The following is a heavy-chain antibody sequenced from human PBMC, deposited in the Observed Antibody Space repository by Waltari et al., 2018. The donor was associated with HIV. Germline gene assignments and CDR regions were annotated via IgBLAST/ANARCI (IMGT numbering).Heavy chain of an antibody. CDR3: ASGYGGRNFDF. CDR1: GFTFSNYG. CDR2: IWYDGRNK. V-gene: IGHV3-33*01. Sequence: QVKLVESGGGVVQPGKSVRLSCVASGFTFSNYGMHWVRQAPGKGLEWVEIIWYDGRNKYYADSVKGRFTIYRDNSRNTVYLQMDSVKVDDTAVYYCASGYGGRNFDFWGPGTPISVSS. D-gene: IGHD5-18*01. J-gene: IGHJ4*02.